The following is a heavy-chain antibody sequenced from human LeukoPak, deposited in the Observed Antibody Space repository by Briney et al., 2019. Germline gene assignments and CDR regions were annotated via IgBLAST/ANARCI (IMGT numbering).Heavy chain of an antibody. Sequence: GGSLRLSCAASGFTFSSYAMSWVRQAPGKGLEWGSAISGSGGSTYYADSVKGRFTISRDNSKNTLYLQMNSLRAEDTAVYYCARDWGYYYYYGMDVWGQGTTVTVSS. CDR3: ARDWGYYYYYGMDV. V-gene: IGHV3-23*01. CDR2: ISGSGGST. CDR1: GFTFSSYA. J-gene: IGHJ6*02. D-gene: IGHD3-16*01.